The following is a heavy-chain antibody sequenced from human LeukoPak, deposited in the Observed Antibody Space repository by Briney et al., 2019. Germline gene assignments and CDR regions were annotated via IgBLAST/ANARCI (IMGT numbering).Heavy chain of an antibody. CDR1: GGSISSYY. D-gene: IGHD2-2*02. V-gene: IGHV4-59*12. Sequence: PSETLSLACTVSGGSISSYYWSWIRQPPGKGLEWIGYIYHSGSTYYNPSLKSRVTISVDRSKNQFSLKLSSVTAADTAVYYCARDPRGYCSSTSCYTTPGYWGQGTLVTVSS. J-gene: IGHJ4*02. CDR2: IYHSGST. CDR3: ARDPRGYCSSTSCYTTPGY.